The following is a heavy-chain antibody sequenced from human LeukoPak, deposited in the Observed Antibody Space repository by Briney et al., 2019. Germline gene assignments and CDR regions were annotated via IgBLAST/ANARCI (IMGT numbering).Heavy chain of an antibody. V-gene: IGHV1-69*13. Sequence: ASVKVSCKASGGTFSSYAISWVRQAPGQGLEWMGGIIPIFGTANYAQKFQGRVTITADESTSTAYIELSSLRSEDTAVYYCARGELDLVLCYWRQGTLVSVSS. CDR2: IIPIFGTA. J-gene: IGHJ4*02. CDR3: ARGELDLVLCY. CDR1: GGTFSSYA. D-gene: IGHD2/OR15-2a*01.